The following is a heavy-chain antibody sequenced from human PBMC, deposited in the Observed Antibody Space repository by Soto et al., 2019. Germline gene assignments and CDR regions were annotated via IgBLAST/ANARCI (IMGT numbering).Heavy chain of an antibody. V-gene: IGHV4-34*01. Sequence: QVQLQQWGAGLLKPSETLSLTCAVYGGSFSGYYWSWIRQPPGKGLEWIGEINHSGSTNYNPSLKSRVTISVDTSKNQFSLKLSSVTAADTAVYYCARARGMDVWGQGTTVTASS. CDR1: GGSFSGYY. J-gene: IGHJ6*02. CDR2: INHSGST. CDR3: ARARGMDV.